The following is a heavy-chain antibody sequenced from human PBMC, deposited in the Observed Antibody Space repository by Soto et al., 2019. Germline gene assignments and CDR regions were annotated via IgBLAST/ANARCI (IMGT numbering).Heavy chain of an antibody. CDR1: GGSISSYY. CDR2: IYYSGST. V-gene: IGHV4-59*01. D-gene: IGHD5-12*01. J-gene: IGHJ5*02. Sequence: ASETLSLTCTVSGGSISSYYWSWIRQPPGKGLEWIGYIYYSGSTNYNPSLKSRVTISVDTSKNQFSLKLSSVTTADTAVYYCARSYDSPDWFDPWGQGTLVTVSS. CDR3: ARSYDSPDWFDP.